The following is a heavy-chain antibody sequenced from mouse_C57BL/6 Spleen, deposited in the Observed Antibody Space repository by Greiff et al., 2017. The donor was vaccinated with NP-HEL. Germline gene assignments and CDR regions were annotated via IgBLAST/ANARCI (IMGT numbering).Heavy chain of an antibody. D-gene: IGHD3-3*01. CDR1: GYTFTDYY. J-gene: IGHJ2*01. CDR3: ARGDGDYFDY. V-gene: IGHV1-76*01. CDR2: IYPGSGNT. Sequence: VQVVESGAELVRPGASVKLSCKASGYTFTDYYINWVKQRPGQGLEWIARIYPGSGNTYYNEKFKGKATLTAEKSSSTAYMQLSSLTSEDSAVYFCARGDGDYFDYWGQGTTLTVSS.